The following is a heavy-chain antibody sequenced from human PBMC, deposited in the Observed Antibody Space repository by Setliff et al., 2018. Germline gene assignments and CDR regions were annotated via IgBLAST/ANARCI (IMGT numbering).Heavy chain of an antibody. CDR1: GYSFTSYW. D-gene: IGHD5-18*01. V-gene: IGHV5-51*01. J-gene: IGHJ6*02. CDR2: IYPGDSDT. CDR3: ARVTPDYYYYYGMDV. Sequence: PGESLKISCKGSGYSFTSYWIGWVRQMPGKGLEWMGIIYPGDSDTRYSPSFQGQVPISADKSISTAYLQWSSLKASDTAMYYCARVTPDYYYYYGMDVWGQGTTVTVSS.